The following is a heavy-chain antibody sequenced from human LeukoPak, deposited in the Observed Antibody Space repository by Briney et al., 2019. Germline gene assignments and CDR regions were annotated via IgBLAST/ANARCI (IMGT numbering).Heavy chain of an antibody. Sequence: PGGSLRLSCAASGFTFSSYAMHWVRQAPGKGLEWVAVISYDGSNKYYADSVKGRFTISRDNSKNTLYLQMNSLRAEDTAVYYCAKDQIVGATPDAFDIWGQGTMVTVSS. CDR1: GFTFSSYA. J-gene: IGHJ3*02. D-gene: IGHD1-26*01. V-gene: IGHV3-30-3*01. CDR3: AKDQIVGATPDAFDI. CDR2: ISYDGSNK.